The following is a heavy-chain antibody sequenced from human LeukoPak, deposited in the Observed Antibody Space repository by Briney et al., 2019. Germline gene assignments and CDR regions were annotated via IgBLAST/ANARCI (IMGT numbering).Heavy chain of an antibody. V-gene: IGHV4-34*01. D-gene: IGHD6-13*01. Sequence: PSETLSLTCAVYGGSFSGYYWSWLRQPPGKGLEWIGEINHSGSTNYNPSLKSRVTISVDTSKNQFSLKLSSVTAADTAVYYCASRLLYSGTNWFDPWGQGTLVTVSS. CDR1: GGSFSGYY. J-gene: IGHJ5*02. CDR2: INHSGST. CDR3: ASRLLYSGTNWFDP.